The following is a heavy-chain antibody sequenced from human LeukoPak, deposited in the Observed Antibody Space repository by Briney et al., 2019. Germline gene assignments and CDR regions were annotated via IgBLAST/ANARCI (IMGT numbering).Heavy chain of an antibody. V-gene: IGHV3-23*01. J-gene: IGHJ6*03. CDR2: ISGSGGST. CDR1: GFTFSSYA. Sequence: GGSLRLSCAASGFTFSSYAMSWVRQAPGKGLEWVSAISGSGGSTYYADSVKGRFTISRDNSKNTLYLQMNSLRAEDTAVYYCAKNPPKQWLVILSYYMDVWGKGTTVTVSS. CDR3: AKNPPKQWLVILSYYMDV. D-gene: IGHD6-19*01.